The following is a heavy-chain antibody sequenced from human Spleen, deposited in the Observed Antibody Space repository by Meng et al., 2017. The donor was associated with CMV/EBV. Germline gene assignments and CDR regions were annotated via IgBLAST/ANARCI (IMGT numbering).Heavy chain of an antibody. Sequence: GESLKISCAASGFTLSSYAMHWVRQGPGKGLDWVATISYDGRNEYHADSVKGRFTISRDNSKNTLYLQMNSVRAEDTAVYYCASIVGATSYFDYWGQGTLVTVSS. CDR3: ASIVGATSYFDY. D-gene: IGHD1-26*01. J-gene: IGHJ4*02. V-gene: IGHV3-30*04. CDR1: GFTLSSYA. CDR2: ISYDGRNE.